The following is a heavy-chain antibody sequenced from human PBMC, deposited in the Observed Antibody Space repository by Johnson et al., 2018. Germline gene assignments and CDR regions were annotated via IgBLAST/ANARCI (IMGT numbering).Heavy chain of an antibody. J-gene: IGHJ3*02. CDR2: FLYDGTNT. CDR1: GFTFGDYG. D-gene: IGHD1-26*01. V-gene: IGHV3-33*01. Sequence: QVQLVESGGGVVQPGRSLRLSCEASGFTFGDYGFHWVRQAPGKGLEWVAVFLYDGTNTYYGDSVKGRFTISRDNSKNTLYLQRNSLRPDDTAVYYCARERPSGGPMDGFESWGQGTMVTVSS. CDR3: ARERPSGGPMDGFES.